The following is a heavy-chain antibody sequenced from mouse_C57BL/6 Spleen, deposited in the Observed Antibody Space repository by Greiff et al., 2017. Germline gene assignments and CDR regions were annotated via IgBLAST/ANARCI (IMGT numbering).Heavy chain of an antibody. V-gene: IGHV1-54*01. CDR3: ASAYYSNYYFDY. CDR2: INPGSGGT. Sequence: VQLKQSGAELVRPGTSVKVSCKASGYAFTNYLIEWVKQRPGQGLEWIGVINPGSGGTNYNEKFKGKATLTADKSSSTAYMQLSSLTSEDSAVYFCASAYYSNYYFDYGGQGTTLTVSS. J-gene: IGHJ2*01. CDR1: GYAFTNYL. D-gene: IGHD2-5*01.